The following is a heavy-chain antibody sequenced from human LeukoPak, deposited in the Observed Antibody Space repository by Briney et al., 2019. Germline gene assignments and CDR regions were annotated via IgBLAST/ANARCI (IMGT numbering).Heavy chain of an antibody. J-gene: IGHJ6*02. CDR3: ARDLATVTEYYYYYYGMDV. V-gene: IGHV3-74*01. CDR1: GFTFSSYW. D-gene: IGHD4-17*01. CDR2: INSDGSST. Sequence: PGRSLRLSCAASGFTFSSYWMHWVRQAPGKGLVWVSRINSDGSSTSYADSVKGRFTISRDNAKNTLYLQMNSLRAEDTAVYYCARDLATVTEYYYYYYGMDVWGQGTTVTVSS.